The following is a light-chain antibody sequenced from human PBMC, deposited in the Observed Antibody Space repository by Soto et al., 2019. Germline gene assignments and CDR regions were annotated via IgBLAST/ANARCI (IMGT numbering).Light chain of an antibody. J-gene: IGKJ5*01. CDR1: YNNKNY. Sequence: LFASMCVRVSLPCLSSYNNKNYLSWYQQKPGKAPKLLIYAASTLESGVPSRFSGSGSGTDFTLTISSLQPEDFATYYCQQANRFPFTFGQGTRLEIK. CDR3: QQANRFPFT. CDR2: AAS. V-gene: IGKV1-39*01.